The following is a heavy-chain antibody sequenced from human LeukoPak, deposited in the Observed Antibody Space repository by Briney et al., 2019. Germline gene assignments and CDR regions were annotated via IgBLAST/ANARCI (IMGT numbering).Heavy chain of an antibody. CDR1: GGTFSGYY. J-gene: IGHJ6*03. CDR3: ARGVRGVITNYYYYYMDV. V-gene: IGHV4-34*01. Sequence: SETLTLSCAVYGGTFSGYYWSWIRQPPGKGLEWIGEINHSGSTTYYPSLKSRVTISVDTYKNQFSLKLSSVSAADTAVYYCARGVRGVITNYYYYYMDVWGKGTTVTISS. D-gene: IGHD3-10*01. CDR2: INHSGST.